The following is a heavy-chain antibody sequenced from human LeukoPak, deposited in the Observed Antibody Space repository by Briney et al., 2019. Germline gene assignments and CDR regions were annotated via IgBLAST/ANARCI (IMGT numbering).Heavy chain of an antibody. D-gene: IGHD2-2*01. CDR1: GFTFSSYG. CDR2: IWYDGSNK. Sequence: PGGSLRLSCAASGFTFSSYGMHWVRQAPGKGLEWVAVIWYDGSNKNYADSVKGRFTISRDNSKNTVYLQMNSLRAEDTAIYYCAKDCSSTSCPTSDYWGQGTLVTVSS. J-gene: IGHJ4*02. CDR3: AKDCSSTSCPTSDY. V-gene: IGHV3-33*06.